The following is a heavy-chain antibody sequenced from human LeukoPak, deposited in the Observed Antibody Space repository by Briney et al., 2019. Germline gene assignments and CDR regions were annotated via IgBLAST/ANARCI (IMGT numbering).Heavy chain of an antibody. V-gene: IGHV3-23*01. D-gene: IGHD4/OR15-4a*01. CDR2: ISGSGGST. CDR3: ARDKLLEYGNWFDP. Sequence: PGGSLRLSCAASGFTFSSYAMSWVRQAPGKGLEWVSAISGSGGSTYYADSVKGRFTISRDNSKNTLYLQMNSLRAEDTAVYYCARDKLLEYGNWFDPWGQGTLVSVSS. J-gene: IGHJ5*02. CDR1: GFTFSSYA.